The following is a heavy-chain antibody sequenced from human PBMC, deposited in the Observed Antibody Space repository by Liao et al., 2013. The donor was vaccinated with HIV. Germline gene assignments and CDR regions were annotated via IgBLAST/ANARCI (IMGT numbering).Heavy chain of an antibody. CDR2: MHISGAT. D-gene: IGHD5-18*01. Sequence: QVQLQESGPGLVKPSQTLSLTCTVSGGSISSASYYWSWIRQPAGKGLEWIGRMHISGATSFSPSLSSRLTMSMDMSKNQFSLKLNSVTAADTALYYCARGSGYSYGRRGDYWGQGTLVTVSS. CDR3: ARGSGYSYGRRGDY. V-gene: IGHV4-61*02. J-gene: IGHJ4*02. CDR1: GGSISSASYY.